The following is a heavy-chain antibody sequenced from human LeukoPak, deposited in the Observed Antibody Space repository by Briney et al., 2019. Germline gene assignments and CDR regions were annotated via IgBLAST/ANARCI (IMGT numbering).Heavy chain of an antibody. D-gene: IGHD3-22*01. Sequence: AGGSLRLSCAASGFTFDDYAMHWVRQAPGKGLEGVSGINWNSGSVDYADCVNSVKGRFTISRDNAKNSLYLQMNSLRAEDTALYYCAKDTAYDSSGLFDYRGEGTQLTVPS. CDR3: AKDTAYDSSGLFDY. CDR1: GFTFDDYA. J-gene: IGHJ4*02. V-gene: IGHV3-9*01. CDR2: INWNSGSV.